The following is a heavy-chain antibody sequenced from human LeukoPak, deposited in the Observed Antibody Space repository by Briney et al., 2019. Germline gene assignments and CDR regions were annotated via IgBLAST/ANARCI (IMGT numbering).Heavy chain of an antibody. CDR3: AKDMAAYYYASGNIDY. V-gene: IGHV3-43D*03. CDR2: ISWDGGGT. D-gene: IGHD3-10*01. Sequence: PGGSLRLSCAASGFTFSNYAMSWVRQAPGKGLEWVSLISWDGGGTYYADTVKGRFTISRDNSKNSLYLQMNSLRAEDTALYYCAKDMAAYYYASGNIDYWGQGTLVTVSS. J-gene: IGHJ4*02. CDR1: GFTFSNYA.